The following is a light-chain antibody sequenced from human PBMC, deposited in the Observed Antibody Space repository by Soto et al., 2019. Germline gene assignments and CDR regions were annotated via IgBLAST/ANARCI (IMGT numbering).Light chain of an antibody. CDR2: GVK. V-gene: IGLV2-14*01. Sequence: QSALTQPASVSGAPGQSITISCTGSGRDIVAYDYVSCYQQHPGKAPKLLIYGVKNRPSGVSYRFSASKSAFTASLTISGLQAEDEAHYYCSSYTTCYFYVSGPVTKLTVL. J-gene: IGLJ1*01. CDR1: GRDIVAYDY. CDR3: SSYTTCYFYV.